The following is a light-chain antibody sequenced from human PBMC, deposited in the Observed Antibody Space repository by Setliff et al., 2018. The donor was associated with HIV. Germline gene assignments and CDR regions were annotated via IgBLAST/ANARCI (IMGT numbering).Light chain of an antibody. CDR2: KAS. V-gene: IGKV1-5*03. J-gene: IGKJ2*01. CDR3: QQFKKYPYT. CDR1: QSISVW. Sequence: DLQMTQSPSTMSASVGDRVTITCRDSQSISVWLAWYQQKPGKGPKVLIYKASNLESGVPSRFSGRGSGTEFTLTISSLQSDDFSTYYCQQFKKYPYTFGQGTKVDSK.